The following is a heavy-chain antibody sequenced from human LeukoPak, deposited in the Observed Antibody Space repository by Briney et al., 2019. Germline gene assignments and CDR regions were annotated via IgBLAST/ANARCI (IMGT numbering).Heavy chain of an antibody. CDR2: ISSNGGST. Sequence: GGSLRLSCAASGFTFSSYAMHWVRQAPGKGLEYVSAISSNGGSTYYANSVKGRFTISRDNSKNTLYLQMGSLRAEDMAVYYCARDLTMGDYYDSSGYSLGYWGQGTLVTVSS. CDR1: GFTFSSYA. D-gene: IGHD3-22*01. CDR3: ARDLTMGDYYDSSGYSLGY. J-gene: IGHJ4*02. V-gene: IGHV3-64*01.